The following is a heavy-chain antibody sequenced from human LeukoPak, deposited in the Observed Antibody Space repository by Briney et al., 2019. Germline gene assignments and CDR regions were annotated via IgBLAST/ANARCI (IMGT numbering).Heavy chain of an antibody. CDR2: INGENGNT. Sequence: GASVKVSCKASGYIFSDYTMHWVRQAPGQRLEWMGWINGENGNTKYPQELRGRVTFTSDSSATTVYMELSSLRSEDVAVYYCAREVSSVGANYFDYWGQGTLVTVSS. J-gene: IGHJ4*02. D-gene: IGHD3-10*01. V-gene: IGHV1-3*03. CDR3: AREVSSVGANYFDY. CDR1: GYIFSDYT.